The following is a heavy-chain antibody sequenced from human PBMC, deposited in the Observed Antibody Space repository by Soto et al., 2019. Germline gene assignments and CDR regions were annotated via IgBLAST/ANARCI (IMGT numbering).Heavy chain of an antibody. CDR2: ISGSGGST. Sequence: EVQLLESGGGLVQPGGSLRLSCAASGFTFSSYAMSWVRQAPGKGLEWVSAISGSGGSTYYADSVKGRFTISRDNSKNTLYLQMNSLRAEDTAVYYCARDRVLVGAPSYYFDYWGQGTLVTVSS. J-gene: IGHJ4*02. V-gene: IGHV3-23*01. CDR1: GFTFSSYA. D-gene: IGHD2-15*01. CDR3: ARDRVLVGAPSYYFDY.